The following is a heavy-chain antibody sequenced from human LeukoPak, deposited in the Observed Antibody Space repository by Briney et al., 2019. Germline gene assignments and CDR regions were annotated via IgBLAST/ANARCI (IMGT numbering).Heavy chain of an antibody. V-gene: IGHV3-30*03. CDR2: ISYDGSNK. CDR1: GFTFSSYG. D-gene: IGHD3-16*01. CDR3: ARDWVRAPLYAFDI. J-gene: IGHJ3*02. Sequence: PGGSLRLSCAASGFTFSSYGMHWVRQAPGKGLEWVAVISYDGSNKYYADSVKGRFTISRDNSKNTLYLQMNSLRAEDTAVYYCARDWVRAPLYAFDIWGQGTMVTVSS.